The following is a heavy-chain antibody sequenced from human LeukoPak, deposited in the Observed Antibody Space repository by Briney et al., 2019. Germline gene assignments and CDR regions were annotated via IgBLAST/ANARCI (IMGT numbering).Heavy chain of an antibody. J-gene: IGHJ4*02. Sequence: SETLSLTCAVYGGSFSGYYWSWIRQPPGKGLEWIGEINHSGSTNYNPSLKSRVTISVDTSKNQFSLKLGSVTAADTAVYYCARGPAGIIDYWGQGTLVTVSS. D-gene: IGHD1-1*01. CDR1: GGSFSGYY. V-gene: IGHV4-34*01. CDR3: ARGPAGIIDY. CDR2: INHSGST.